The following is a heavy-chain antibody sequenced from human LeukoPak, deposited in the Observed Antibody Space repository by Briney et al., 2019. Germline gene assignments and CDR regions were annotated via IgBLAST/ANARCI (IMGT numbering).Heavy chain of an antibody. D-gene: IGHD3-10*01. CDR3: ARDPLPTMGNFDY. Sequence: GESPKISCKGSGYSFTSYWIGWVRQMPGKGLEWMGIIYPGDSDTRYSPSFQGQVTISADKSISTAYLQWSSLKASDTAMYYCARDPLPTMGNFDYWGQGTLVTVSS. J-gene: IGHJ4*02. CDR1: GYSFTSYW. CDR2: IYPGDSDT. V-gene: IGHV5-51*01.